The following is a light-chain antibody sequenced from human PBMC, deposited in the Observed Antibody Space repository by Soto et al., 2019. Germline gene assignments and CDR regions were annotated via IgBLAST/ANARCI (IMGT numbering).Light chain of an antibody. CDR1: SSNIAGNA. J-gene: IGLJ1*01. V-gene: IGLV1-44*01. Sequence: QPVLTQPPSASGTPGQRVTISCSGSSSNIAGNAVNWFQQLPGTAPKLLIYSDNHRPSGVPDRFSGSKSGTSASLAISGLQSEYEADYYCATWADSLNTYVFGAGTKLTVL. CDR3: ATWADSLNTYV. CDR2: SDN.